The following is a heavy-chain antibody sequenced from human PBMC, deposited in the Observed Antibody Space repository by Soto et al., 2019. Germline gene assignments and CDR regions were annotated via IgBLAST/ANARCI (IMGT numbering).Heavy chain of an antibody. D-gene: IGHD3-22*01. CDR3: ARWGGYYSYGVPDY. CDR2: ISYDGSNK. V-gene: IGHV3-30-3*01. Sequence: QVQLVESGGGVVQPGRSLRLSCAASGFTFSSYARHRVRQAPGKGLEWVAVISYDGSNKYYADSVKGRFTISRDNSKNTLYLLMNSLRAEDTAVYYCARWGGYYSYGVPDYWGQGTLVTVSS. J-gene: IGHJ4*02. CDR1: GFTFSSYA.